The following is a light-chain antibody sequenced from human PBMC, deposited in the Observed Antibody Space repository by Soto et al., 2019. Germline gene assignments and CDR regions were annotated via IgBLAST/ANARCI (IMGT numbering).Light chain of an antibody. CDR1: QSVSSN. CDR2: GAS. CDR3: QPYNDWPPLT. Sequence: EIVMTQSPATLSVSPGERATLSCRASQSVSSNLAWYQQKPGQAPRLLIYGASTRATGIPATFSGSGSGTEFTLTISSLQSEDFAVYYCQPYNDWPPLTFGGGTKVEIK. V-gene: IGKV3-15*01. J-gene: IGKJ4*01.